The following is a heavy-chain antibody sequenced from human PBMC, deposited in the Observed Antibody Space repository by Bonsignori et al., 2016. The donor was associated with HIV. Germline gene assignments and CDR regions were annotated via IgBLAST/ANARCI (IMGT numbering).Heavy chain of an antibody. CDR2: IYSGGGT. J-gene: IGHJ4*02. V-gene: IGHV3-53*01. D-gene: IGHD1-1*01. CDR1: GFIVSSNY. Sequence: EVQLVESGGGLIQPGGSLRLSCAASGFIVSSNYMNWVRQSPGKGLEWVSVIYSGGGTYYADSVKGRFTISRDNSKNTLYLQMNSLRVDDAAVYYCARGANEDQFDYWGHGNPGHRLL. CDR3: ARGANEDQFDY.